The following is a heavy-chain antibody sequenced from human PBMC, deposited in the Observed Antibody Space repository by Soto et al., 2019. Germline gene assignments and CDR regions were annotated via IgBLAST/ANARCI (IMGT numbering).Heavy chain of an antibody. D-gene: IGHD3-16*01. CDR1: GFTFSTYW. CDR3: ASWGHLVPVSPTDFDH. CDR2: ISPDGSNR. J-gene: IGHJ4*02. Sequence: PGGSLRLSCAASGFTFSTYWMNWVRQTPGKGLMWVSRISPDGSNRGYADSVEGRFTVSRDNAKNTLYLQMHSLRAEDTAMYYCASWGHLVPVSPTDFDHWGEGTLVTVS. V-gene: IGHV3-74*01.